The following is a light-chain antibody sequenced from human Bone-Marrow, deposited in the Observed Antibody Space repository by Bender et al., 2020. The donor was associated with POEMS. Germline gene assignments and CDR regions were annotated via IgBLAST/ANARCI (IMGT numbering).Light chain of an antibody. V-gene: IGLV2-14*03. CDR3: SSYTSSSTSRVV. CDR1: RSDIGGHNY. Sequence: QSALTKPASVSGPPGQSITISCTGTRSDIGGHNYVSWYQQHPGRAPKLIIYDVTYRPSGISSRFSGSKSGNTASLTISDLQAEDEADYFCSSYTSSSTSRVVFGGGTKLTVL. J-gene: IGLJ2*01. CDR2: DVT.